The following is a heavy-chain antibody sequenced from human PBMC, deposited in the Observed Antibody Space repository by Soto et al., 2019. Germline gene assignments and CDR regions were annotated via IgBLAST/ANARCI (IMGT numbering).Heavy chain of an antibody. J-gene: IGHJ4*02. CDR2: INPFDGSR. V-gene: IGHV1-46*01. Sequence: GASVKVSCKASGYIFTSYYIHWVRQAPGQGLEWMGWINPFDGSRMFAQSFQGRVTMTRDTSTSTVYMEVSSLRSEYTAVYYCSRGKPGEISPFAHWGQGTLVTVTS. CDR3: SRGKPGEISPFAH. CDR1: GYIFTSYY. D-gene: IGHD3-16*01.